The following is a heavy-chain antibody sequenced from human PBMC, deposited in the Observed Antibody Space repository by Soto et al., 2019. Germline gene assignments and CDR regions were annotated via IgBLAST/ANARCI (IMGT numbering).Heavy chain of an antibody. V-gene: IGHV1-69*02. CDR1: GGTFSSYT. CDR3: ARGKYCSTNSGYAHFDY. D-gene: IGHD2-2*01. J-gene: IGHJ4*02. Sequence: QVQLVQSGAEVKKPGSSVKVSCKASGGTFSSYTISWLRQAPGQGLEWMGRIIPFLGIGNYAQRFQGRVTITADKSTSTAYMELSSLRSEDTAVYYCARGKYCSTNSGYAHFDYGGQGTLVTVSS. CDR2: IIPFLGIG.